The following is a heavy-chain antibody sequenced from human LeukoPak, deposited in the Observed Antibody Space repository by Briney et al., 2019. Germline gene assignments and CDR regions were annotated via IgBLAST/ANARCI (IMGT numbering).Heavy chain of an antibody. J-gene: IGHJ4*02. D-gene: IGHD6-13*01. CDR1: GGSFGGYY. V-gene: IGHV4-34*01. Sequence: SETLSLTCAVYGGSFGGYYWSWIRQPPGKGLEWIGEINHSGSTNYNPSLKSRVTISVDTSKNQFSLKLSSVTAADTAVYYCARRVAAAGPTTTYYFDYWGQGTLVTVSS. CDR2: INHSGST. CDR3: ARRVAAAGPTTTYYFDY.